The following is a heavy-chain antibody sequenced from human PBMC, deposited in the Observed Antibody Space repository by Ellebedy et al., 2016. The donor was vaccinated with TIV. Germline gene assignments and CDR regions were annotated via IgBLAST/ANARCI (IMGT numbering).Heavy chain of an antibody. D-gene: IGHD3-9*01. Sequence: GESLKISCAGSGFTFGDYFMAWVRQAPGKRLEWVSYITNTGSTIYYADSVKGRFTVARDNSKNSLYLQMNNLSGEDAAVYYCGRAREPGYFAYYYYGMDVWGQGTTVTVSS. J-gene: IGHJ6*02. CDR2: ITNTGSTI. CDR1: GFTFGDYF. V-gene: IGHV3-11*01. CDR3: GRAREPGYFAYYYYGMDV.